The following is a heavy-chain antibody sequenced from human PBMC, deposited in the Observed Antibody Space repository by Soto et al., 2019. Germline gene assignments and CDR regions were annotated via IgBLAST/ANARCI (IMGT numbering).Heavy chain of an antibody. Sequence: SETLSLTCTVSGGSISSYHWSWIRQSPGKGLEWIGYVFYSGSTKYNPALKRRVTISVDTSKNQFSLKLSSVSAADTGLYYCAMSYSGPFYGYDARGQRLSVPVS. D-gene: IGHD1-26*01. V-gene: IGHV4-59*01. J-gene: IGHJ5*02. CDR1: GGSISSYH. CDR3: AMSYSGPFYGYDA. CDR2: VFYSGST.